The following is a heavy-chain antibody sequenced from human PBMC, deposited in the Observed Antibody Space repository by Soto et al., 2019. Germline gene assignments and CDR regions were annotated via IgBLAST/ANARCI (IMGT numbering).Heavy chain of an antibody. D-gene: IGHD5-18*01. Sequence: SETLSLTCTVSVGSISSYYWSWIRQHPGKGLEWIGYIYYSGSTNYNPSLKSRVTISVDTSKNQFSLKLSSVTAADTAVYYCASHRYSYGPGYGMDGWGQGTTVTVSS. CDR2: IYYSGST. CDR1: VGSISSYY. CDR3: ASHRYSYGPGYGMDG. V-gene: IGHV4-59*01. J-gene: IGHJ6*02.